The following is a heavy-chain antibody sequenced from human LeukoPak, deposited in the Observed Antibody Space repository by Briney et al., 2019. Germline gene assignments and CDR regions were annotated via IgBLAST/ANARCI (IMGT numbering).Heavy chain of an antibody. V-gene: IGHV4-59*11. D-gene: IGHD3-10*01. CDR3: AREVGSGTNWFDP. CDR2: IYHSGNT. Sequence: SETLSLTCTVSGGSISSHYWSWIRQPPGKGLEWIGYIYHSGNTYYNPSLKSRVTISVDRSKTQFSLKLSSVTAADTAVYYCAREVGSGTNWFDPWGQGTLVTVSS. J-gene: IGHJ5*02. CDR1: GGSISSHY.